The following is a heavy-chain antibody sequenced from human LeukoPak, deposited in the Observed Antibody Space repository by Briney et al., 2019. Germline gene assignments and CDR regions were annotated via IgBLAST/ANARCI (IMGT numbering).Heavy chain of an antibody. D-gene: IGHD2-8*01. J-gene: IGHJ4*02. CDR1: GGTFSSYA. Sequence: GASVKVSCKASGGTFSSYAISWVRQAPGQGLEWMGRIIPIFGTANYAQKFQGRVTITTDESTSTAYMELSSLRSEDTAVYYCARGYCTNGVCYLDYWGQGTLVTVSS. CDR2: IIPIFGTA. CDR3: ARGYCTNGVCYLDY. V-gene: IGHV1-69*05.